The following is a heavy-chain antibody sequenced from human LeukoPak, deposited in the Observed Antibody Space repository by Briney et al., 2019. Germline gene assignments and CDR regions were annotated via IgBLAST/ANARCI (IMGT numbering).Heavy chain of an antibody. CDR2: MNPNSGNT. J-gene: IGHJ4*02. V-gene: IGHV1-8*01. CDR3: ARGLGYSSGWDIDY. Sequence: ASVKVSCKASGYTFTSYDINWVRQATGQGLERMGWMNPNSGNTGYAQKFQGRVTMTRNTSISTAYMELSSLRSEDTAVYYCARGLGYSSGWDIDYWGQGTLVTVSS. D-gene: IGHD6-19*01. CDR1: GYTFTSYD.